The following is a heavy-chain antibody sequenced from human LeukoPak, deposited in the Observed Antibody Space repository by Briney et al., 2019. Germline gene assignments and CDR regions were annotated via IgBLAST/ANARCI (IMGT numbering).Heavy chain of an antibody. CDR2: IYTSGST. J-gene: IGHJ6*03. CDR3: ARGLGGWTHGDYYYYMDV. Sequence: PSQTLSLTCTVSGGSISSGSYYWSWIRQPAGKGLEWIGRIYTSGSTNYNPSLKSRVTISVDTSKNQFSLKLGSVTAADTAVYYCARGLGGWTHGDYYYYMDVWGKGTTVTVSS. D-gene: IGHD6-19*01. V-gene: IGHV4-61*02. CDR1: GGSISSGSYY.